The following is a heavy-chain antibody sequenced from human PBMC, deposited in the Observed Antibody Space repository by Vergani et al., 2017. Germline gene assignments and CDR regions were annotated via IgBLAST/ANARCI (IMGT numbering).Heavy chain of an antibody. J-gene: IGHJ5*02. CDR1: GGTFSSYT. CDR3: ARAFDPDYGGGWFDP. Sequence: QVQLVQSGAEVKKPGSSVKVSCKASGGTFSSYTISWVRQAPGQGLEWMGRIIPILGIANYAQKFQGRVTITADKSTSTAYMELSSLRSEDTAVYYCARAFDPDYGGGWFDPWGQGTLVTVSS. CDR2: IIPILGIA. D-gene: IGHD3-16*01. V-gene: IGHV1-69*02.